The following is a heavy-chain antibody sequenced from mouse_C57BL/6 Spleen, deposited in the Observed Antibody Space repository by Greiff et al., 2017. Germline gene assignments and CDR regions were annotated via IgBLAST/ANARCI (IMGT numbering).Heavy chain of an antibody. J-gene: IGHJ1*03. CDR1: GFTFSDYG. CDR2: ISSGSSTI. Sequence: EVMLVESGGGLVKPGGSLKISCAASGFTFSDYGMHWVRQAPEKGLEWVAYISSGSSTIYYEDTVKGRFTFSRDNAKNTLFLQMTSLRSEDTAMYDCARRKITDWYFDVWGTGTTVTVSS. D-gene: IGHD2-4*01. CDR3: ARRKITDWYFDV. V-gene: IGHV5-17*01.